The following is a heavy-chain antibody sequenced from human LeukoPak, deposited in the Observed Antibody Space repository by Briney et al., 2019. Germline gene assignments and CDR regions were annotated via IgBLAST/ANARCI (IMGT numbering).Heavy chain of an antibody. J-gene: IGHJ4*02. Sequence: PSETLSLTCTVSGYSISGGYYWDWIRQPPGKSLEWIGSVYHTGSTSYNPSLKRRVTISVDTSTNQFSLKLTSLTAADTAVYYCVKALPFSDWGQGTLVAASS. CDR2: VYHTGST. D-gene: IGHD2/OR15-2a*01. CDR1: GYSISGGYY. V-gene: IGHV4-38-2*02. CDR3: VKALPFSD.